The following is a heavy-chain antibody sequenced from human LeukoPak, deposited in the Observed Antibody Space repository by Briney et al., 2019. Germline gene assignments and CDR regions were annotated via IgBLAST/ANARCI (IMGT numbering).Heavy chain of an antibody. CDR2: INPSGGST. CDR1: GYTFTSYY. V-gene: IGHV1-46*01. Sequence: ASVKVSCKASGYTFTSYYMHWVRQAPGQGLEWMGIINPSGGSTCYAQKFQGRVTMTRDTSTSTVYMELSSLRSEDTAVYYCARVGHQYYDILTGYSEGFDYWGQGTLVTVSS. CDR3: ARVGHQYYDILTGYSEGFDY. J-gene: IGHJ4*02. D-gene: IGHD3-9*01.